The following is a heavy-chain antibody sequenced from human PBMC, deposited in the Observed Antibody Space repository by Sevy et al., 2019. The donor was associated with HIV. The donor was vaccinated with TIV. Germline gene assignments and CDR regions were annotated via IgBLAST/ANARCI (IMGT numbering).Heavy chain of an antibody. D-gene: IGHD6-19*01. CDR2: IYPVDSDT. CDR1: GYRFTNFW. CDR3: ARHIMYGELAGNFDY. V-gene: IGHV5-51*01. J-gene: IGHJ4*02. Sequence: GESLKISCQGSGYRFTNFWIAWVRQTPEKGLEWMGIIYPVDSDTRYNPSFQGQVTISVDRSTATTYLQWDSLKSSDTATYYCARHIMYGELAGNFDYWGQGTLVTVSS.